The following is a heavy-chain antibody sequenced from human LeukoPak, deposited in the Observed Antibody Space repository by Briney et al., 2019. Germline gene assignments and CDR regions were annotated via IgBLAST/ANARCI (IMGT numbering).Heavy chain of an antibody. CDR3: AKDLRDGYNYFYY. CDR2: ISYDGSNK. CDR1: GFTFSSYG. V-gene: IGHV3-30*18. Sequence: GGSLRLSCAASGFTFSSYGMHWVRQAPGKGLEWVAVISYDGSNKYYADSVKGRFTISRDNSKNTLYLQVNSLRAEDTAVYYCAKDLRDGYNYFYYWGQGTLVTVSS. J-gene: IGHJ4*02. D-gene: IGHD5-24*01.